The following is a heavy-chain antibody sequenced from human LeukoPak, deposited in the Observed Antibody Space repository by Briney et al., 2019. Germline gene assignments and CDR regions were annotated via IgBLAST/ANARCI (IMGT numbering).Heavy chain of an antibody. J-gene: IGHJ5*01. CDR3: ARGAGSGWSGWFDS. D-gene: IGHD6-19*01. Sequence: PGGSLRLSCPASGFTFDDFAMNWVRQAPGKGLEWVSGINWNGDNTGYGDSVKGRFTISRDNTKNSLYLQMNTMRVEDTALYYCARGAGSGWSGWFDSWGQGTLVTVSS. CDR2: INWNGDNT. V-gene: IGHV3-20*04. CDR1: GFTFDDFA.